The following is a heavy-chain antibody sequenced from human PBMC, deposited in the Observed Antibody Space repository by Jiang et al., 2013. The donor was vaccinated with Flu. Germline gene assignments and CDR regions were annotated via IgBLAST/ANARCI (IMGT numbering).Heavy chain of an antibody. Sequence: QTLSLTCAISGDSVSSDRAAWNWVRQSPSRGLEWLGRTYYRSKWYDDYAVSVKSRITINPDTSKNQFSLQLNSVTPEDTAVYYCARALAVAGNAGWYYDLWGRGTLVTVSS. D-gene: IGHD6-19*01. CDR2: TYYRSKWYD. V-gene: IGHV6-1*01. J-gene: IGHJ2*01. CDR3: ARALAVAGNAGWYYDL. CDR1: GDSVSSDRAA.